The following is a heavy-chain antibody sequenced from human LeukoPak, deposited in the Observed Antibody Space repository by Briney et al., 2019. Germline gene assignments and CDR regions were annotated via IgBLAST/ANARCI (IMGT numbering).Heavy chain of an antibody. Sequence: GGSLRLSCAASGFTFSSYSMNWVRQAPGKGLEWVSSISSSSYIYYADSVKGRFTISRDNAKNSLYLQMNSLRAEDTAVYYCARDRVMVTAIDWGQGTLVTVSS. J-gene: IGHJ4*02. V-gene: IGHV3-21*01. CDR3: ARDRVMVTAID. CDR2: ISSSSYI. CDR1: GFTFSSYS. D-gene: IGHD2-21*02.